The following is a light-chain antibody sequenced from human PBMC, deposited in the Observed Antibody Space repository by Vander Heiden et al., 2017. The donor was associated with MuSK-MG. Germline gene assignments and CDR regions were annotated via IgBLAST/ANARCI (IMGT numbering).Light chain of an antibody. CDR2: WAS. CDR1: QSVLYSSNNKNY. V-gene: IGKV4-1*01. CDR3: QQYDSTPLWT. J-gene: IGKJ1*01. Sequence: DIVMTQSPDSLAVSLGERATINCKSSQSVLYSSNNKNYLAWYQQKPGQPPKLLIYWASTRESGVPDRFSGSGYGTDVTLTISSLQAEDVAVYYCQQYDSTPLWTFGQGTKVEIK.